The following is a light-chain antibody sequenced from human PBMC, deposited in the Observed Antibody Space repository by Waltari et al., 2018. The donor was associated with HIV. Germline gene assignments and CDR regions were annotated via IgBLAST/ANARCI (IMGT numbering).Light chain of an antibody. J-gene: IGKJ3*01. CDR2: GAS. V-gene: IGKV3-20*01. Sequence: IVLTHSQGTLSLSTGERATLACRASQSVSSSYLAWYQQKPGQAPRLLIYGASSRATGIPDRFSGSGSGTDFTLTISRLEPEDFAVYYCQQYASSFTFGPGTKVDIK. CDR3: QQYASSFT. CDR1: QSVSSSY.